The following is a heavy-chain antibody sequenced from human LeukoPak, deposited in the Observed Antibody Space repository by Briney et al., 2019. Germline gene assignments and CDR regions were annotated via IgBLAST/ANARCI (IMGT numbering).Heavy chain of an antibody. CDR1: GFTFSSYN. CDR2: ISSSSSRI. CDR3: LTIVETDLDAFDI. D-gene: IGHD2-21*01. J-gene: IGHJ3*02. V-gene: IGHV3-48*04. Sequence: GGSLRLSCAASGFTFSSYNMNWVRQAPGKGLEWLSFISSSSSRIFYAESVKGRFTISRDNAKNSLYLQMNSLRADDTAVYYCLTIVETDLDAFDIWGQGTKVTVSS.